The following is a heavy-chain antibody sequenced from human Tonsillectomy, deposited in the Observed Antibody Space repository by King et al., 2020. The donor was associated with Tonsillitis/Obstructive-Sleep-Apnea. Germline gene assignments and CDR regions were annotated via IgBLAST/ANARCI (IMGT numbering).Heavy chain of an antibody. CDR2: IYYSGST. V-gene: IGHV4-39*01. CDR3: ARGGGYCSSTSCYLLT. Sequence: QLQESGPGLVKPSETLSLTCTVSGGSISSSSYYWGWIRQPPGKGLEWIGSIYYSGSTYYNPSLKSRVTISVDTSKNQFSLKLSSVTAADTAVYYCARGGGYCSSTSCYLLTWGQGTLVTVSS. CDR1: GGSISSSSYY. D-gene: IGHD2-2*01. J-gene: IGHJ5*02.